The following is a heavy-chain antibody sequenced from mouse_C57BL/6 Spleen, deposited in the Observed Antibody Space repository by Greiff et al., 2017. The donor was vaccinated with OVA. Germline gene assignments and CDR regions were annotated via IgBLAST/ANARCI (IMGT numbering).Heavy chain of an antibody. J-gene: IGHJ3*01. CDR1: GYSITSGYY. CDR2: ISYDGSN. D-gene: IGHD2-4*01. Sequence: VQLQQSGPGLVKPSQSLSLTCSVTGYSITSGYYWNWIRQFPGNKLEWMGYISYDGSNNYNPSLKNRISITRDTSKNQFFLKLNSVTTEDTATYYCARRGSYYDYDTWFAYWGQGTLVTVSA. V-gene: IGHV3-6*01. CDR3: ARRGSYYDYDTWFAY.